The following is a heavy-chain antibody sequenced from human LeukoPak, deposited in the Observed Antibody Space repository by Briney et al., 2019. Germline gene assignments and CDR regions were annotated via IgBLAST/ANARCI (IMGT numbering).Heavy chain of an antibody. CDR1: GFTFSSSE. CDR3: ARVVMVNATYYFDL. D-gene: IGHD2-8*01. CDR2: ISSSTSSR. V-gene: IGHV3-48*03. J-gene: IGHJ4*02. Sequence: GGSLRLSCAASGFTFSSSEMNWVRQAPGKGLEWVSYISSSTSSRYYADSVKGRFTISRDNAKNSLYLQMNSLRVEDTAVYYCARVVMVNATYYFDLWGQGTLVTVSS.